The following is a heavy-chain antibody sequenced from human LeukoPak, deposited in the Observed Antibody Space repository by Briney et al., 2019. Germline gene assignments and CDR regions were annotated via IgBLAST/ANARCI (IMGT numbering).Heavy chain of an antibody. CDR1: GFTFSSYS. Sequence: GGSLRLSCAAPGFTFSSYSLNWVRQAPGKGLEWVSYITSSSSSIYYADSVKGRFTISRDNSKNTLYLQMNSLRAEDTAEYYCAKRGGTESFYYFYYMDVWGKGTTVTVSS. D-gene: IGHD2-15*01. CDR3: AKRGGTESFYYFYYMDV. CDR2: ITSSSSSI. J-gene: IGHJ6*03. V-gene: IGHV3-48*01.